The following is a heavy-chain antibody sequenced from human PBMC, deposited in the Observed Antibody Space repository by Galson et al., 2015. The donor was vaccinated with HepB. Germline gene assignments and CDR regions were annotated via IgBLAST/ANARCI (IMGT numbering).Heavy chain of an antibody. J-gene: IGHJ3*02. CDR2: ISSSSSYI. D-gene: IGHD3-3*01. CDR1: GFTFSSYS. Sequence: SLRLSCAASGFTFSSYSMNWVRQAPGKGLEWVSSISSSSSYIYYADSVKGRFTISRDNAKNSLYLQMNSLRAEDTAVYYCAREIFGVVTRRGYAFDIWGQGTMVTVSS. CDR3: AREIFGVVTRRGYAFDI. V-gene: IGHV3-21*01.